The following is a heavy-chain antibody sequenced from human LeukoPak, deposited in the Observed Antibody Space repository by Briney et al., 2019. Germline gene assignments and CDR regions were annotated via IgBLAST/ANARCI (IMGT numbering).Heavy chain of an antibody. CDR3: ASKWVTYYYNSNYYHYPTDVFDI. D-gene: IGHD3-22*01. CDR2: INANIGGT. Sequence: ASVRVSCKASGHTFTGYYMHWVRQAPGQGLEWMGWINANIGGTNYAQKFQGRVTMTRDTSISTAYMELSRLRSDDTAVYYCASKWVTYYYNSNYYHYPTDVFDILGQGTMVTVSS. V-gene: IGHV1-2*02. CDR1: GHTFTGYY. J-gene: IGHJ3*02.